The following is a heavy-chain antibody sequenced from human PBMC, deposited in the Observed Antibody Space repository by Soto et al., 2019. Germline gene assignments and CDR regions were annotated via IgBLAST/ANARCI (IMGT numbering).Heavy chain of an antibody. Sequence: PSETLSLTCAVSGGSISSGGYSWSWIRQPPGKGLEWIGSIYYSGSTSYNPSLKSRVTMSVDTSKNQLSLKLSSVTAADTAVYYCARLHCNSPNCVPLDPWGQGTLVTVSS. CDR1: GGSISSGGYS. J-gene: IGHJ5*02. CDR3: ARLHCNSPNCVPLDP. CDR2: IYYSGST. D-gene: IGHD2-2*01. V-gene: IGHV4-39*01.